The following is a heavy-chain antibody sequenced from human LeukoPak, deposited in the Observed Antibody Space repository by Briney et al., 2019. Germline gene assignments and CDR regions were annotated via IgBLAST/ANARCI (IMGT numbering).Heavy chain of an antibody. D-gene: IGHD3-10*01. CDR2: ISGSGGST. CDR3: AKDPYGSGSPMGFDY. Sequence: GGSLRLSCAASGFTFSSYGMSWVRQAPGKGLEWVSAISGSGGSTYYADSVKGRFTISRDNSKNTLYLQMNSLRAEDTAVYYCAKDPYGSGSPMGFDYWGQGTLVTVSS. V-gene: IGHV3-23*01. CDR1: GFTFSSYG. J-gene: IGHJ4*02.